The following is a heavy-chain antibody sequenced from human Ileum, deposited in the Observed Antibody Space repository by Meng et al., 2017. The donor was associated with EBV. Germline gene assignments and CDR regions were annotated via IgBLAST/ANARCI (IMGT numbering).Heavy chain of an antibody. D-gene: IGHD3-22*01. V-gene: IGHV4-4*02. Sequence: QGHLQGVRPGLVQPSGNPFPTRAVSGGSISSSNLWSCVRQAPGKGLEWIGEIHHTESTNYNPSLKSRVTISVDKSKNQFSLKLSSVTAADTAVYYCARESYSDSSGYYSLDYWGQGSLVTVSS. CDR1: GGSISSSNL. CDR3: ARESYSDSSGYYSLDY. J-gene: IGHJ4*02. CDR2: IHHTEST.